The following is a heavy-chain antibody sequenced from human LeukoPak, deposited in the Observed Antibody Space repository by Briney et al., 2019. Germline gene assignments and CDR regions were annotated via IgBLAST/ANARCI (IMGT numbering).Heavy chain of an antibody. Sequence: GGSLRLSCAASGFSVITDYLTWVRQAPGKGLEWVSTLYSSGNTYYADSVKGRFTVSRDNSKNTLFLEMSSLRAEDTAVYFCARGWGSFENWGQGTLVAVSS. CDR1: GFSVITDY. J-gene: IGHJ4*02. CDR3: ARGWGSFEN. CDR2: LYSSGNT. D-gene: IGHD7-27*01. V-gene: IGHV3-53*01.